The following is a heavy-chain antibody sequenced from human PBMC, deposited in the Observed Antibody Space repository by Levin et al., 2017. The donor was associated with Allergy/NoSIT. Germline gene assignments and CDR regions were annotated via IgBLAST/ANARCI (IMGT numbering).Heavy chain of an antibody. Sequence: GESLKISCAASGFTFSSYAMSWVRQAPGKGLEWVSAISGSGGSTYYADSVKGRFTISRDNSKNTLYLQMNSLRAEDTAVYYCAKDLLTVRGAYYHLFDYWGQGTLVTVSS. J-gene: IGHJ4*02. V-gene: IGHV3-23*01. CDR3: AKDLLTVRGAYYHLFDY. CDR1: GFTFSSYA. CDR2: ISGSGGST. D-gene: IGHD3-10*01.